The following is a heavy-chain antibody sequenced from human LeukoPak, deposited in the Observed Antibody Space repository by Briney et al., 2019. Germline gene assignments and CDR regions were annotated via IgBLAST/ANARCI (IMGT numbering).Heavy chain of an antibody. CDR1: GYTFTGYY. CDR3: ARTPLPWYDILTGYYAYYYYYYMDV. J-gene: IGHJ6*03. V-gene: IGHV1-2*02. CDR2: INPNSGDT. Sequence: ASVKVSCKASGYTFTGYYMNWVRQAPGQGPEWMGWINPNSGDTNYAQKFQGSVTMARDTSISTVYMELSRLRSDDTAMYYCARTPLPWYDILTGYYAYYYYYYMDVWGKGTTVTISS. D-gene: IGHD3-9*01.